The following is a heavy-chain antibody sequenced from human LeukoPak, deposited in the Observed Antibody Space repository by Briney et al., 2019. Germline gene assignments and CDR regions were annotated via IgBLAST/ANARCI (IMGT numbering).Heavy chain of an antibody. D-gene: IGHD4-11*01. CDR3: ARGGSYSNYYFDY. Sequence: GGSLRLSCATSGFTFSHYGMLWVRQAPGQGLDWVAVTWNGKNDKYYADSVKGRFTISRDNAKNTLYLQMNSLRAEDTAVYYCARGGSYSNYYFDYWGQGTLVTVSS. CDR1: GFTFSHYG. V-gene: IGHV3-33*01. CDR2: TWNGKNDK. J-gene: IGHJ4*02.